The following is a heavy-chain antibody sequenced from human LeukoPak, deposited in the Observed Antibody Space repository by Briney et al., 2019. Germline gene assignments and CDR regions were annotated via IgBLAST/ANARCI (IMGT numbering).Heavy chain of an antibody. CDR1: GFTFSSYG. V-gene: IGHV3-30*18. J-gene: IGHJ4*02. CDR3: AKDRAYFDY. CDR2: ISYDGSNK. Sequence: PGGSLRLSCAASGFTFSSYGMHGVRQAPGKGLEWVAVISYDGSNKYYADSVKGRFTISRDNSKNTLYLQMNSLRAEDTAVYYCAKDRAYFDYWGQGTLVTVSS.